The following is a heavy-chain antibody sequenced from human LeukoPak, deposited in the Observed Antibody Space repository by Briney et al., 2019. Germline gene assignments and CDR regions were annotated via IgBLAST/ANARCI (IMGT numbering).Heavy chain of an antibody. D-gene: IGHD7-27*01. CDR3: ARAPNWGPDY. V-gene: IGHV4-34*01. J-gene: IGHJ4*02. CDR2: INHSGST. Sequence: SETLSLTCAVYGGSFSGYYWSWIRQPPGKGLEWIGEINHSGSTNYNPSLKSRVTISVDTSKNQFSLKLSSVTAADTAVYYCARAPNWGPDYWGQGTLVTVSS. CDR1: GGSFSGYY.